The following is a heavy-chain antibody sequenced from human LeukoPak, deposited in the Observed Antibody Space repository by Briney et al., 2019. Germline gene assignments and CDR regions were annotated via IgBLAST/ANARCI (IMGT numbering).Heavy chain of an antibody. CDR2: IYTSGST. CDR1: GGSISSYY. Sequence: PSETLSLTCTVSGGSISSYYWSWIRQPAGKGQGWIGRIYTSGSTNYNPSLKSRVTMSVDTSKNQFSLKLSSVTAADTAVYYCLGDCSSTSCYTYYYMDVWGKGTTVTVSS. CDR3: LGDCSSTSCYTYYYMDV. J-gene: IGHJ6*03. V-gene: IGHV4-4*07. D-gene: IGHD2-2*02.